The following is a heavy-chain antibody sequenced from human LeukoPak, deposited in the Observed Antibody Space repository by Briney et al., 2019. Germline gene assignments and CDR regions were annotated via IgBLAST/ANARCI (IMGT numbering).Heavy chain of an antibody. Sequence: ASVKVSCKASGYTFTGYYMHWVRQAPGQGLEWMGWINPNSGGTNYAQKFQGRVTMTRDASISTAYMELSRLRSEDTAVYYCARPALDSSGWCFDYWGQGTLVTVSS. V-gene: IGHV1-2*02. CDR3: ARPALDSSGWCFDY. D-gene: IGHD6-19*01. CDR1: GYTFTGYY. CDR2: INPNSGGT. J-gene: IGHJ4*02.